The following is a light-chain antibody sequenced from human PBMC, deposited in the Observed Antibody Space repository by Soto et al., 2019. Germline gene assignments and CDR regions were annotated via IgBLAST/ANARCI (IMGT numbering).Light chain of an antibody. CDR3: TAWDDSLNGVL. J-gene: IGLJ3*02. V-gene: IGLV1-44*01. CDR1: SSNIGSNT. Sequence: QSVLTQPPSASGTPGQRVTISCSGSSSNIGSNTVNWYQQLPGTAPKLLIYDNHRRPSGVPDRFSGSKSGTSASLAISGLQSEDEADYYCTAWDDSLNGVLFGGGTKLT. CDR2: DNH.